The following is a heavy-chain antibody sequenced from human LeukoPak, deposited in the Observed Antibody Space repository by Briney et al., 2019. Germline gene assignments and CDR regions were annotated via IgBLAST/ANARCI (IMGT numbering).Heavy chain of an antibody. V-gene: IGHV3-21*01. CDR1: GFTFSSYS. J-gene: IGHJ4*02. CDR2: ISSSSSYI. D-gene: IGHD3-10*01. CDR3: ARDARGTIGSGSFDY. Sequence: PGGSLRLSCAASGFTFSSYSMNWVRQAPGKGLEWVSSISSSSSYIYYADSVKGRFTISRDNAKNSLYLQMNSLRAEDTAVYYCARDARGTIGSGSFDYWGQGTLVTVSS.